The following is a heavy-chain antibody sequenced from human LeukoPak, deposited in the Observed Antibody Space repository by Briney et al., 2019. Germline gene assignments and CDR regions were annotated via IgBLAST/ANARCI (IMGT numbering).Heavy chain of an antibody. CDR2: ISASGGVT. V-gene: IGHV3-23*01. CDR1: EFTFSKFP. D-gene: IGHD1-1*01. Sequence: GGSLRLSCAASEFTFSKFPMGWVRQAPGRGLEWVSAISASGGVTFHADSVRGRFTISRDNSKSTLFLQMNDLRVEDTAKFYCAKSLFTSATGTGRAFHIWGQGTMVSVSS. J-gene: IGHJ3*02. CDR3: AKSLFTSATGTGRAFHI.